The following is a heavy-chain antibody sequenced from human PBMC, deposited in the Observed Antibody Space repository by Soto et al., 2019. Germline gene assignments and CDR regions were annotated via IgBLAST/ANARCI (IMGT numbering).Heavy chain of an antibody. CDR2: ISGSGGST. V-gene: IGHV3-23*01. CDR3: AKDPGLLFSIGWYSFDYYYYMDV. D-gene: IGHD6-19*01. CDR1: GFTFSSYA. Sequence: GSLRLSCAASGFTFSSYAMSWVRQAPGKGLEWVSAISGSGGSTYYADSVKGRFTISRDNSKNTLYLQMNSLGAEDTAVYYCAKDPGLLFSIGWYSFDYYYYMDVWGKGTTVTVSS. J-gene: IGHJ6*03.